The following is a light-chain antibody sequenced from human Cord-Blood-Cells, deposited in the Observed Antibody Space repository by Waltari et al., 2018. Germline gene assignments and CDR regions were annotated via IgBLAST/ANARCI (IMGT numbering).Light chain of an antibody. J-gene: IGKJ3*01. CDR1: QSVLYSSNNKNN. CDR3: QQYYSTPRT. CDR2: WAS. V-gene: IGKV4-1*01. Sequence: DIVMTQSPDSLAVSLGERATINCKSSQSVLYSSNNKNNLAWYQQKPGHPPMLLIYWASTRESGVPDRFRCSGSGTDFTLTISSLQAEDVAVYYCQQYYSTPRTFGPGTKVDIK.